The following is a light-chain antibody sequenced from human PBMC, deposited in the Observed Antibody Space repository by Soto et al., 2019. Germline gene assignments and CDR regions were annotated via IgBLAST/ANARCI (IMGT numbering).Light chain of an antibody. CDR3: CSFAGSGTFYV. CDR1: SSDVGSYNF. Sequence: QSVLTQPASVSGSPGQSITISCTGTSSDVGSYNFVSWYQQHPGKAPKLTIYEGSKRPSGVSNRFSGSKSGNTASLTISGLQAEDEADYYCCSFAGSGTFYVFGTGTKVTVL. J-gene: IGLJ1*01. CDR2: EGS. V-gene: IGLV2-23*01.